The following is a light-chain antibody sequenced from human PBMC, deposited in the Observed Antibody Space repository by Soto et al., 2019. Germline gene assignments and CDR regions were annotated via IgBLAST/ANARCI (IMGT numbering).Light chain of an antibody. CDR3: QQRSNWPPT. CDR1: QSVSSY. Sequence: EMVLTQCPPTLSLSPGERATLSWRASQSVSSYLAWYQQKPGQAPRLLIYDASNRATGIPARFSGSGSGTDFTLTISSLEPEDFAVYYCQQRSNWPPTFGQGTKVDIK. V-gene: IGKV3-11*01. J-gene: IGKJ1*01. CDR2: DAS.